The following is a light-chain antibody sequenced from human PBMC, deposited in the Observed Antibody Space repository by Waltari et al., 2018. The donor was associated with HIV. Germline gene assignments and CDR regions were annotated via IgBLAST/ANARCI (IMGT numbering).Light chain of an antibody. CDR2: RNN. CDR1: SSNIGSTS. Sequence: QSVLTQPPSTSGTPGQRVTISCFGSSSNIGSTSVYWYQQLPGTAPKLLIYRNNQRPSGVPDRFSGSKSGTSASLAISGLRSEDEGDYSCAAWDDTRGGLWVFGGGTKVTVL. J-gene: IGLJ3*02. V-gene: IGLV1-47*01. CDR3: AAWDDTRGGLWV.